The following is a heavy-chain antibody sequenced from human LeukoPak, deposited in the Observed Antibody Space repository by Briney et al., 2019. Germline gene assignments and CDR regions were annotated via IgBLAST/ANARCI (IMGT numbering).Heavy chain of an antibody. CDR2: INHSGSA. V-gene: IGHV4-34*01. J-gene: IGHJ6*02. CDR3: ARGRANYYYYALDV. Sequence: SETLSLTCAVYGGPFSGYYWNWIRQPPGKGLEWIGEINHSGSANYNPSLKSRVTISVDTSRSQFSLKLRSVTAADTAVYFCARGRANYYYYALDVWGQGTTVTVS. CDR1: GGPFSGYY.